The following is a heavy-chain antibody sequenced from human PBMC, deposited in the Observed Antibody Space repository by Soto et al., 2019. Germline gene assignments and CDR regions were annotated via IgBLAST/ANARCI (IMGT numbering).Heavy chain of an antibody. Sequence: SETLSLTCTVSGGSVSSGNYYWNWIRQTPGKGLEWIGYIYRSGSTKYNPSLKSRVTISVDRSKNQFSLKLTSVTAADTAAYYCARSYDSSGYYYYAMDVWGHGTTVTVSS. CDR1: GGSVSSGNYY. CDR3: ARSYDSSGYYYYAMDV. J-gene: IGHJ6*02. D-gene: IGHD3-22*01. V-gene: IGHV4-61*01. CDR2: IYRSGST.